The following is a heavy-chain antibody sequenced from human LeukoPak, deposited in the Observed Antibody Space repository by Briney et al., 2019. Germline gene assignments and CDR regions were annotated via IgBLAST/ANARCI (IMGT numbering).Heavy chain of an antibody. Sequence: GGSLRLSCAASGFTFSSYWMSWVRQAPGKGLEWVSNIKRDGSEKYYVDSVKGRFTISRDNAKNSLYLQMNSLSAEDTAVYYCARDCGSTSCYRLCDYWGPGTLVTVSS. J-gene: IGHJ4*02. CDR3: ARDCGSTSCYRLCDY. V-gene: IGHV3-7*04. CDR2: IKRDGSEK. D-gene: IGHD2-2*01. CDR1: GFTFSSYW.